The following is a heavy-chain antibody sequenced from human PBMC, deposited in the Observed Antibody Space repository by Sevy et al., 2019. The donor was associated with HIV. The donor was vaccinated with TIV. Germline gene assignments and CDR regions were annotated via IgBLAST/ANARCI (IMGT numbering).Heavy chain of an antibody. V-gene: IGHV3-66*01. CDR2: IDSDGSA. CDR3: ARDRYYDASGYYYYYYGMDV. CDR1: GFTVSDNY. Sequence: GGSLRLSCAASGFTVSDNYMAWVRLAPGKGLEWVSLIDSDGSAYYADSVKGRFTISRDNVKNTLYLQINALRAEDTVLYFCARDRYYDASGYYYYYYGMDVWGQGTTVTVSS. J-gene: IGHJ6*02. D-gene: IGHD3-22*01.